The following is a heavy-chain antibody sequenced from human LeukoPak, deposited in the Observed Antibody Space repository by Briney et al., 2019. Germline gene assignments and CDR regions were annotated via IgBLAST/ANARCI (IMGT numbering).Heavy chain of an antibody. CDR3: AKDKVGATGEFDY. J-gene: IGHJ4*02. CDR1: GFTFSSYA. V-gene: IGHV3-23*01. Sequence: GGSLRLSCAASGFTFSSYAMSWVRQAPGKGLEWVSAISGGGGSTYYADSVKGRFTISRDNSKNTLYLQVNSLRAEDTAVYYCAKDKVGATGEFDYWGQGTLVTVSS. CDR2: ISGGGGST. D-gene: IGHD1-26*01.